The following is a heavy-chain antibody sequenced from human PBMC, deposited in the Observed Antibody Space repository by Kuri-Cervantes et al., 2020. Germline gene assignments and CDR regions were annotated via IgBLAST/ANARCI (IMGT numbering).Heavy chain of an antibody. V-gene: IGHV7-4-1*02. CDR1: GYTFTSYA. Sequence: VKVSCKASGYTFTSYAMNWVRQAPGQGLEWMGWINTNTGNPTYAQGFTGRFVFSLDTSVSTAYLQISSLKAEDTAVYYCASLSCSSTSCYSLGFDYWGQGTLVTVSS. CDR3: ASLSCSSTSCYSLGFDY. D-gene: IGHD2-2*01. J-gene: IGHJ4*02. CDR2: INTNTGNP.